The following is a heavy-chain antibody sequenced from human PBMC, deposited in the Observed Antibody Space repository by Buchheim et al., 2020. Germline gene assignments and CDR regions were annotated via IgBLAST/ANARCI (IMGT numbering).Heavy chain of an antibody. J-gene: IGHJ5*02. CDR2: INHSGST. D-gene: IGHD5-18*01. CDR1: GGSFSGYY. Sequence: QVQLQQWGAGLLKPSETLSLTCAVYGGSFSGYYWSWIRQPPGKGLEWIGEINHSGSTNYNPSLKSRVTITVDTSKNQFSLKLSSVTAADTAVYYCATLYTAMVTHVGWFDPWGQGTL. CDR3: ATLYTAMVTHVGWFDP. V-gene: IGHV4-34*01.